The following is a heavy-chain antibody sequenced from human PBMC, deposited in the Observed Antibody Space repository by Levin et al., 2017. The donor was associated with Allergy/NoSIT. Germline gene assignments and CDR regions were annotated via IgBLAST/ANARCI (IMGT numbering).Heavy chain of an antibody. Sequence: SGPTLVKPTQTLTLTCTFSGFSLTTSGMCVSWIRQPPGNALEWLARIDWDDDKYYSTSLKTRLTISRDTSKNQVVLTMTSMDPVDTATYYCARATNHYYGRGFDYWGQGTPVTVSS. CDR3: ARATNHYYGRGFDY. J-gene: IGHJ4*02. CDR1: GFSLTTSGMC. CDR2: IDWDDDK. V-gene: IGHV2-70*11. D-gene: IGHD3-10*01.